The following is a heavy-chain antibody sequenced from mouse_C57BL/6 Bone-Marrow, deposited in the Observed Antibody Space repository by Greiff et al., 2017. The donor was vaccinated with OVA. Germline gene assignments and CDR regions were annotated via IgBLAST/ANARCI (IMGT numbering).Heavy chain of an antibody. CDR3: ARGGYYAWFAY. CDR1: GYAFSSSW. CDR2: IYPGDGDT. J-gene: IGHJ3*01. D-gene: IGHD2-3*01. V-gene: IGHV1-82*01. Sequence: QVQLQQSGPELVKPGASVKITCKASGYAFSSSWMNWVKQRPGKGLEWIGRIYPGDGDTNNNGKFKGKGTLTADKYSSTAYMQLSSLTSEASSVYFCARGGYYAWFAYWGQGTLVTVSA.